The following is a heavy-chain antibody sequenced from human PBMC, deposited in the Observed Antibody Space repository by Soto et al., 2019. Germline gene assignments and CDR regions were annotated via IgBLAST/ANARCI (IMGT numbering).Heavy chain of an antibody. CDR2: ISANNGNT. D-gene: IGHD1-26*01. J-gene: IGHJ4*02. Sequence: QVQLVQSGAEVKKPGSSVKVSCKASGDTFTSFGMSWELQDPGQGLEWMGWISANNGNTNYAQKLQGRVTMTTDTSTSTANMELRSLISDDTAVYYCARDRGSYALDYWGQGTLVTVSS. CDR1: GDTFTSFG. V-gene: IGHV1-18*01. CDR3: ARDRGSYALDY.